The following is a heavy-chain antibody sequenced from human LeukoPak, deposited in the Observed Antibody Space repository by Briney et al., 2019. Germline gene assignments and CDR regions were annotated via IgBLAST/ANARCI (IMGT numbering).Heavy chain of an antibody. CDR3: AIERSSWNYYYYYYMDV. J-gene: IGHJ6*03. V-gene: IGHV1-8*01. Sequence: GASVKVSCEASGYTFTSYDINWVRQATGQGLEWMGWMNPNSGNTGYAQKFQGRVTMTRNTSISTAYMELSSLRSEDTAVYYCAIERSSWNYYYYYYMDVWGKGTTVTVSS. CDR2: MNPNSGNT. CDR1: GYTFTSYD. D-gene: IGHD6-13*01.